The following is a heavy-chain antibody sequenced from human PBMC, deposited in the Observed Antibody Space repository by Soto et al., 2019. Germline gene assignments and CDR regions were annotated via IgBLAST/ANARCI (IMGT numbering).Heavy chain of an antibody. J-gene: IGHJ4*02. CDR2: ISSSSDTI. Sequence: GGSLRLSCAASGFTLSTYTMNWVRQAPGKGLDWVSYISSSSDTIYYADSVEGRFTISRDNARNSLYLQMNSLRAEDTAVYYCASRPYSSSWGVDYWGQGT. CDR3: ASRPYSSSWGVDY. D-gene: IGHD6-13*01. CDR1: GFTLSTYT. V-gene: IGHV3-48*01.